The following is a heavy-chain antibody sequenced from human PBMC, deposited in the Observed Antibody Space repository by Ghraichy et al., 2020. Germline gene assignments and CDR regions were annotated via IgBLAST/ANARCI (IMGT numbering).Heavy chain of an antibody. CDR2: IYSDGLT. CDR3: ATGRDYSSRAPSDF. Sequence: GLQRVSLIYSDGLTFYADSVKGRFTIYRDNSKNTLYLQMNRLTAEDTAVYYCATGRDYSSRAPSDFWGQGTLFTVSS. V-gene: IGHV3-53*01. D-gene: IGHD2-15*01. J-gene: IGHJ4*02.